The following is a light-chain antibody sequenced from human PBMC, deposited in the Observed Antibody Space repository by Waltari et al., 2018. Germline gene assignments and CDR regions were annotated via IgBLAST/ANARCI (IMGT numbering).Light chain of an antibody. CDR3: QQRNGYPIT. CDR1: QAISNH. Sequence: DIQLTQSPSFLSASVGDRVTITCRSSQAISNHLAWYQQKGAKAPKLLIHTASIFEGGVPSRFSGSGSGTEFALTISSLQPEDFATYYCQQRNGYPITFGQGTRLEIK. CDR2: TAS. V-gene: IGKV1-9*01. J-gene: IGKJ5*01.